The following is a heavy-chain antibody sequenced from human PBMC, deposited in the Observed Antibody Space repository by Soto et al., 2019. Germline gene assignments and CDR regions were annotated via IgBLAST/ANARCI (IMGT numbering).Heavy chain of an antibody. D-gene: IGHD3-3*01. CDR3: ARDTHELWRSYWFDP. Sequence: ASVKVSCKTSGYTFNTYGINWVRQAPGQGLELMGWISAYDGKTTYAEKFQGRVTMTTDTSTSTAYMELRSLRSDDTAIYYCARDTHELWRSYWFDPWGQGTPVTVSS. CDR1: GYTFNTYG. J-gene: IGHJ5*02. CDR2: ISAYDGKT. V-gene: IGHV1-18*01.